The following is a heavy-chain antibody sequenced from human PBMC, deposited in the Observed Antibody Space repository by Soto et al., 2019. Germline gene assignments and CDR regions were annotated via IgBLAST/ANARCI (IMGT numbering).Heavy chain of an antibody. V-gene: IGHV3-74*01. CDR1: GFTFSSYW. CDR2: IHSDGSST. D-gene: IGHD5-18*01. J-gene: IGHJ4*02. CDR3: SRETFSYGLAY. Sequence: GGSLRLSCAASGFTFSSYWMNWVRQVPGKGLVWVSRIHSDGSSTYYADSVKGRFTISRDNAKNTLYLQMNSLRAEDSAIYYCSRETFSYGLAYWGQGTLVTVSS.